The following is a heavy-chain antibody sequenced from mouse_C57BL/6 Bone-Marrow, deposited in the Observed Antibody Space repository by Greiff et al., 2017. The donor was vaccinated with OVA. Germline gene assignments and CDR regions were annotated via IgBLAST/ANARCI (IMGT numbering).Heavy chain of an antibody. CDR2: IYPGDGDT. V-gene: IGHV1-82*01. CDR1: GYAFSSSW. J-gene: IGHJ3*01. CDR3: ARSGYSNYPFAY. Sequence: VKLMESGPELVKPGASVKISCKASGYAFSSSWMTWVKQRPGKGLEWIGRIYPGDGDTNYNGKFKGKATLTADKSSSTAYMQLSSLTSEDSAVYFCARSGYSNYPFAYWGQGTLVTVSA. D-gene: IGHD2-5*01.